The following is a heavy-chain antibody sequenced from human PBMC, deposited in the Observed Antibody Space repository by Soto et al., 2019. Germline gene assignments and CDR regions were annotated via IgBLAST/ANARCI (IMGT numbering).Heavy chain of an antibody. CDR3: ARSLTYYDILTGPYYYYYYGMDV. V-gene: IGHV1-69*13. CDR1: GGTFSSYA. D-gene: IGHD3-9*01. J-gene: IGHJ6*02. CDR2: IIPIFGTA. Sequence: SVKVSCKASGGTFSSYAISWVRQAPGQGLEWMGGIIPIFGTANYAQKFQGRVTITADESTSTAYMELSSLRSEDTAVYYCARSLTYYDILTGPYYYYYYGMDVWGQGTTVTVSS.